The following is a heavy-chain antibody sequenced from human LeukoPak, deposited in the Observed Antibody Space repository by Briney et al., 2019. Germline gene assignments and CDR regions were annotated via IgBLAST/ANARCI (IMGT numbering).Heavy chain of an antibody. D-gene: IGHD1-7*01. CDR1: GFTFYDLA. CDR3: SPYDWNYLGDY. Sequence: GGALRLFWAASGFTFYDLAIHLVRPAPGKGLEWVSLINEGGDTTYYADSVKGRLTISRDNSKNFLYLQMTSLRTEDTALYYCSPYDWNYLGDYWGQGTLVTVSS. V-gene: IGHV3-43*02. J-gene: IGHJ4*02. CDR2: INEGGDTT.